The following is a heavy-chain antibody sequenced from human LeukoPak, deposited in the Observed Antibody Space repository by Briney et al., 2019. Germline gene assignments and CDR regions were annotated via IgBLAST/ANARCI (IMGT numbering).Heavy chain of an antibody. CDR1: GFTSSSYS. J-gene: IGHJ4*02. V-gene: IGHV3-21*01. CDR3: ASQLLWFGDRNFDY. D-gene: IGHD3-10*01. Sequence: GGSLRLSCAASGFTSSSYSMNWVRQAPGKGLEWVSSISSSSSYIYYADSVKGRFTISRDNAKNSLYLQMNSLRAEDTAVYYCASQLLWFGDRNFDYWGQGTLVTVSS. CDR2: ISSSSSYI.